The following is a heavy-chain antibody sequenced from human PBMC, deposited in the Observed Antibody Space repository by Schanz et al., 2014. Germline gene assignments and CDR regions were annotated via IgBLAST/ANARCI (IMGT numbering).Heavy chain of an antibody. D-gene: IGHD6-13*01. J-gene: IGHJ6*02. CDR1: GFPFRSYV. V-gene: IGHV3-30*04. CDR2: ISYDGSHK. Sequence: VQLVESGGGVVQPGRSLRLSCAASGFPFRSYVMHWVRQAPGKGLEWVAFISYDGSHKDYADSVKGRFTISRDNSKNTLYLQMNSLRAEDTAVYYCARDRQQLVGRIGYYYGMDVWGQGTTVTVSS. CDR3: ARDRQQLVGRIGYYYGMDV.